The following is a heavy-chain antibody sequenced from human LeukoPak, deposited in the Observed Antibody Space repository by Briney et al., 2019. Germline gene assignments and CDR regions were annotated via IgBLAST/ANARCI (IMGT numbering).Heavy chain of an antibody. CDR2: THYSGST. J-gene: IGHJ4*02. CDR1: GGSISSYY. CDR3: ARGYSGSYGRFDY. V-gene: IGHV4-59*01. Sequence: PSETLSLTCTVSGGSISSYYWSWIRQPPGKGLEWIGYTHYSGSTSYNPSLKSRVTISADTSKNQFSLKLTSVTAADTAVYYCARGYSGSYGRFDYWGQGTLVTVSS. D-gene: IGHD1-26*01.